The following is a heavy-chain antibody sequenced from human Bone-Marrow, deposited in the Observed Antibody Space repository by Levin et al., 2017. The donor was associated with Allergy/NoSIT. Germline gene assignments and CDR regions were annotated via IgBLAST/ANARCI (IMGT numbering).Heavy chain of an antibody. CDR3: ARWGSGSGWYYDN. Sequence: PGGSLRLSCAASGFTFSDYYMSWIRQAPGKGLEWVSYISASGNTIYYADSVRGRFTISRDNAKSSLSLLMNSLRAEDTAVYYCARWGSGSGWYYDNWGQGTLVTVSS. J-gene: IGHJ4*02. V-gene: IGHV3-11*01. CDR1: GFTFSDYY. CDR2: ISASGNTI. D-gene: IGHD6-19*01.